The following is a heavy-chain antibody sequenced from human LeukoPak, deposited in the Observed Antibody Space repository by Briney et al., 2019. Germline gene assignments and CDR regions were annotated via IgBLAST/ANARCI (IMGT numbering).Heavy chain of an antibody. Sequence: SETLSLTCAVYGGSFSGYYSTWIRQPPGKGLEWIGEIHYSGRINYNPSLKSRVTISADTSNNHFSLKMNSVTAADTAVYYCSRGTDAYKCGNSWGQGTRVTVSS. CDR1: GGSFSGYY. J-gene: IGHJ4*02. CDR2: IHYSGRI. CDR3: SRGTDAYKCGNS. V-gene: IGHV4-34*01. D-gene: IGHD5-24*01.